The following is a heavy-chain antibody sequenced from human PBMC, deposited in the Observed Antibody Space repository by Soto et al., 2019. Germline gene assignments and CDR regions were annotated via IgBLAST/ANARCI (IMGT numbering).Heavy chain of an antibody. V-gene: IGHV1-2*02. CDR3: ARKAFHGGPYYFDY. J-gene: IGHJ4*02. CDR1: GFSFTGYY. Sequence: ASVKVSCKASGFSFTGYYIHWLRQAPGQGLEWMGWINAHSGGTEYAQKFQGRVTLTRDTSIATAYLTLTSLTSDDTATYYCARKAFHGGPYYFDYWGQGTLVTVSS. CDR2: INAHSGGT.